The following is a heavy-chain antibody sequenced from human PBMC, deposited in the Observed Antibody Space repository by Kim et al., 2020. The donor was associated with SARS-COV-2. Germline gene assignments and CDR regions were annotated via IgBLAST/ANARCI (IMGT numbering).Heavy chain of an antibody. V-gene: IGHV3-23*01. CDR1: GFTFSSYA. Sequence: GGSLRLSCAASGFTFSSYAMSWVRQAPGKGLEWVSAISGSGGSTYYADSVKGRFTISRDNSKNTLYLQMNSLRAEDTAVYYCAKLDYYDSSGYPRWFDPWGQGTLVTVSS. CDR3: AKLDYYDSSGYPRWFDP. D-gene: IGHD3-22*01. J-gene: IGHJ5*02. CDR2: ISGSGGST.